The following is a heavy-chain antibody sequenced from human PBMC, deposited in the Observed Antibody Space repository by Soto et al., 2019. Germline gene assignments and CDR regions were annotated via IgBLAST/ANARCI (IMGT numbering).Heavy chain of an antibody. CDR2: IDGHGDDT. J-gene: IGHJ4*02. CDR1: GFTFSNYT. V-gene: IGHV3-23*01. D-gene: IGHD3-10*01. Sequence: EVRLLESGGDLVRPGGSLRLSCTASGFTFSNYTLTWVRQAPGKGLEWVSTIDGHGDDTFYADSVKGRFSISRDNSKNTLYLQMNSLRAEDTAVYYCAKFSAPSLYRIWSVPENWGQGTLVTVSP. CDR3: AKFSAPSLYRIWSVPEN.